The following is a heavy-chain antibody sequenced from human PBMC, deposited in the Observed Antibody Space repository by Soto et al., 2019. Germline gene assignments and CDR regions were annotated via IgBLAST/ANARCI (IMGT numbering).Heavy chain of an antibody. CDR1: GYTFISYD. CDR2: MNPNSGDT. V-gene: IGHV1-8*01. J-gene: IGHJ2*01. Sequence: QVQLVQSGAEVKKPGASVKVSCKASGYTFISYDINWVRQATGQGLEWMGGMNPNSGDTGYAQKFQGRLTMTRNTSMSTAYMELSSLRSADTAVYYCARGLEWGAWYFDLWGRGTLVTVSS. D-gene: IGHD1-1*01. CDR3: ARGLEWGAWYFDL.